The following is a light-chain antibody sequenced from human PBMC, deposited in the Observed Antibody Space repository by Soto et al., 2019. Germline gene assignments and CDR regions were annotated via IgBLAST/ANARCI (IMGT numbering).Light chain of an antibody. V-gene: IGKV1-39*01. CDR3: QQSYSTPYT. J-gene: IGKJ2*01. CDR1: QSISSY. CDR2: AAS. Sequence: DIQMTQSPSSLSASVGDRVTITCRASQSISSYLNWYQQTPGKAPKLLIYAASSLQSGVPSRFSGSGSGTDSTLTISSLQPEDFATYYCQQSYSTPYTFGQGTKLEI.